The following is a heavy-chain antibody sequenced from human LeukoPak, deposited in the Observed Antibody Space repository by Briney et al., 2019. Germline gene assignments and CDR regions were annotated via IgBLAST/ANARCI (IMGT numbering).Heavy chain of an antibody. CDR1: GFNFRDFS. Sequence: PGGSLRLSCAGSGFNFRDFSLHWVRQSPGKGLDWVGLINRDSTRTFYGDSVKGRFIISRDNSKNTLYLQMNSLGAEDTAVYYCARSPPVSSTLDIWGQGTMVTVSS. CDR3: ARSPPVSSTLDI. J-gene: IGHJ3*02. D-gene: IGHD1-26*01. CDR2: INRDSTRT. V-gene: IGHV3-NL1*01.